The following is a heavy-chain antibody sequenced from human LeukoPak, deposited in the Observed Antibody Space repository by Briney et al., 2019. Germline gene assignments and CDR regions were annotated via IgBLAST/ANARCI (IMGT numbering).Heavy chain of an antibody. D-gene: IGHD5-24*01. V-gene: IGHV4-61*01. CDR1: GGSVSSGSYY. CDR3: ARDRGRDGDSYFDY. J-gene: IGHJ4*02. Sequence: SETLSPTCTVSGGSVSSGSYYWSWIRQPPGKGLEWIGYIYYSGSTNYNPSLKSRVTISVDTSKNQFSLKLSSVTAADTAVYYCARDRGRDGDSYFDYWGQGTLVTVSS. CDR2: IYYSGST.